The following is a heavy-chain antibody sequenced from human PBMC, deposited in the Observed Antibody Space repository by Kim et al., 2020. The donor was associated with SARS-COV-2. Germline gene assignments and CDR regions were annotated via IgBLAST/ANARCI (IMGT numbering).Heavy chain of an antibody. J-gene: IGHJ1*01. CDR2: IRDSGGST. D-gene: IGHD6-19*01. Sequence: GGSLRLSCAASGFTFNNYARSWVRQAPGKGLEWVSGIRDSGGSTKYADSVKGRFSISRDNSKNTLYLQMDSLRAEDTAVYYCAKVTSGNSGWFEYFQHWGQGTLVTVSS. V-gene: IGHV3-23*01. CDR3: AKVTSGNSGWFEYFQH. CDR1: GFTFNNYA.